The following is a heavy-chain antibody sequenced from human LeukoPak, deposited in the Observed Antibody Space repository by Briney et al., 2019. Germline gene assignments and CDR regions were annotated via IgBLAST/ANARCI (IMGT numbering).Heavy chain of an antibody. J-gene: IGHJ4*02. CDR2: IYYSGST. CDR1: GGSISSSSYY. D-gene: IGHD3-16*02. Sequence: SETLSLTCTVSGGSISSSSYYWGWIRLPPGKGLEWIGSIYYSGSTYYNPSLKSRVTISVDTSKNQFSPKLSSVTAADTAVYYCARQNYDYVWGSYRPQDLFDYWGQGTLVAVSS. CDR3: ARQNYDYVWGSYRPQDLFDY. V-gene: IGHV4-39*01.